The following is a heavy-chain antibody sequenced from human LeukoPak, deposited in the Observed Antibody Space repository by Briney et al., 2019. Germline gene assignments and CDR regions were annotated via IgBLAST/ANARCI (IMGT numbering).Heavy chain of an antibody. D-gene: IGHD6-19*01. CDR2: IYPGDSDT. CDR3: ARTRVAGTSGAFDI. CDR1: AYTFTTYW. V-gene: IGHV5-51*01. J-gene: IGHJ3*02. Sequence: GESLKISCKASAYTFTTYWISWVRQMPAKGREWTGFIYPGDSDTRNRPPFQGQVTISVDKSISTAYLQWSSLKASDTAMYYCARTRVAGTSGAFDIWGQGTMVTVSS.